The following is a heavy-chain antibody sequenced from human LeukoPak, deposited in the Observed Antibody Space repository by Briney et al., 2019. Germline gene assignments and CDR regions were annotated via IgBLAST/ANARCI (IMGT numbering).Heavy chain of an antibody. D-gene: IGHD3-3*01. CDR3: ARLLGFWSGYYPHRFDP. V-gene: IGHV4-59*12. CDR2: IYYSGST. Sequence: PSETLSLTCTVSGGSISSYYWSWIRQPPGKGLEWIGYIYYSGSTNYNPSLKSRVTISVDTSKNQFSLKLSSVTAADTAVYYCARLLGFWSGYYPHRFDPWGQGTLVTVSS. CDR1: GGSISSYY. J-gene: IGHJ5*02.